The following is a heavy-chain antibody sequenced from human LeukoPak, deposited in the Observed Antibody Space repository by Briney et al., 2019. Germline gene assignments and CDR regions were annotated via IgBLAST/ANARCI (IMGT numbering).Heavy chain of an antibody. CDR2: ISWNSGSI. CDR1: GFTFDDYA. J-gene: IGHJ4*02. V-gene: IGHV3-9*01. Sequence: GGSLRLSRAASGFTFDDYAMHWVRQAPGKGLEWVSGISWNSGSIGYADSVKGRFTISRDNAKNSLYLQMNSLRAEDTALYYCAKAAYYYDSSAFDYWGQGTLVTVSS. CDR3: AKAAYYYDSSAFDY. D-gene: IGHD3-22*01.